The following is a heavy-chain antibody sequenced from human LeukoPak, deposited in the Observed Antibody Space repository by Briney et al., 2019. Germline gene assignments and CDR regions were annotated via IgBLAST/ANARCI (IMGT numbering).Heavy chain of an antibody. CDR3: ARAPVQSPFYY. CDR2: IYHTGST. CDR1: GGSISSSNW. J-gene: IGHJ4*02. Sequence: SETLSLTCAVSGGSISSSNWWSWVRQSPGKGLEWIGEIYHTGSTNYNPSLKSRVTISVDKSKNQFSLKLSSVTAADTAVYYCARAPVQSPFYYWGQGTLVTVSS. V-gene: IGHV4-4*02. D-gene: IGHD4-17*01.